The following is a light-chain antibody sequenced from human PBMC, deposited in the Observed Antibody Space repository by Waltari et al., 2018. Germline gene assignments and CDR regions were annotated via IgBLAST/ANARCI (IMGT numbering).Light chain of an antibody. CDR2: GAT. V-gene: IGLV2-23*01. Sequence: QSALTQPASVSGSPGQSIILSCTGTSNDIGNYDLFSWYQQRPGKAPKLLIYGATKRPSGVSNRFSGSKSGKTASLTISGLQTEDEADYYCFSFVAANSFVFGPGTKVTVL. J-gene: IGLJ1*01. CDR3: FSFVAANSFV. CDR1: SNDIGNYDL.